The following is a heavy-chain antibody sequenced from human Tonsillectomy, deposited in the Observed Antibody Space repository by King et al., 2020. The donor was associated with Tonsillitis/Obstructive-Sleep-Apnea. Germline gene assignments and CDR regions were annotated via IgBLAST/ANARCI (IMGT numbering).Heavy chain of an antibody. Sequence: VQLVESGGGVVQPGRSLRLSCAASGFTFSSYGMHWVRQAPGKGLEWVAVIWYDGSNKYYADSVKGRFTISRDNSKNTLYLQMNSLRAEDTAVYYCAGDLEYSSSWPDYWGQGTLVTVSS. CDR3: AGDLEYSSSWPDY. J-gene: IGHJ4*02. CDR1: GFTFSSYG. V-gene: IGHV3-33*01. CDR2: IWYDGSNK. D-gene: IGHD6-13*01.